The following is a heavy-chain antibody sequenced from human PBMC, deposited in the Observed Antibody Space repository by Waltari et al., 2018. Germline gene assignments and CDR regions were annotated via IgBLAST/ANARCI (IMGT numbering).Heavy chain of an antibody. CDR1: GFLLSTSGVG. D-gene: IGHD3-3*01. CDR3: AHSSPGSGYSWYFDY. J-gene: IGHJ4*02. V-gene: IGHV2-5*01. CDR2: IYLNDDK. Sequence: QITLKESGPTLVKPTQTLTLTCTFSGFLLSTSGVGVGWIRQPPGKALELLALIYLNDDKRYSPSLKSRLTITKDTSKNQVVLTMTNMDPVDTATYYCAHSSPGSGYSWYFDYWGQGTLVTVSS.